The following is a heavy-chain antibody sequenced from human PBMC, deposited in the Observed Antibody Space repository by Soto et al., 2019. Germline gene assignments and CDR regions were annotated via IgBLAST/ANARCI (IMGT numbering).Heavy chain of an antibody. CDR3: ARGPFAFGVWGSYREYYFDY. J-gene: IGHJ4*02. CDR2: INHSGST. Sequence: SETLSLTCAVYGGSFSGYYWSWIRQPPGKGLEWIGEINHSGSTNYNPSLKSRVTISVDTSKNQFSLKRGSGTAADTVVYYCARGPFAFGVWGSYREYYFDYWGQGTLVTVFS. V-gene: IGHV4-34*01. D-gene: IGHD3-16*02. CDR1: GGSFSGYY.